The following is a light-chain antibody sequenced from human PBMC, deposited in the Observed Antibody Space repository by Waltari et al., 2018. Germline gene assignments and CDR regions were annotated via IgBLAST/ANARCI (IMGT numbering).Light chain of an antibody. Sequence: QSVLTQPPSASGTPGQRVTIPCSVSSPNIGSNALNWYQQLPGTAPKLVIYSNNERPSGVPDRFSGSKSGTSASLAISGLQSEDEADDYCAAWDDSLSVVFGGGTKLTVL. CDR1: SPNIGSNA. CDR3: AAWDDSLSVV. V-gene: IGLV1-44*01. CDR2: SNN. J-gene: IGLJ2*01.